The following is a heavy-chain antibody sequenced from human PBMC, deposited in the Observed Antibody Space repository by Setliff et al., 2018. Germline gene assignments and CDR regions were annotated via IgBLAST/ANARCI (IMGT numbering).Heavy chain of an antibody. CDR1: GVSIGDTYYY. V-gene: IGHV4-39*02. Sequence: ASETLSLTCTVSGVSIGDTYYYWAWTRQPPGKGLEWVGSVSFSGSAYFSPSLKSRVAISLDTSTNVFSLKLSSLIAADTAVYYCARDPGFHSGTWSLDSWGQGRLVTVSS. CDR2: VSFSGSA. J-gene: IGHJ4*02. CDR3: ARDPGFHSGTWSLDS. D-gene: IGHD2-21*01.